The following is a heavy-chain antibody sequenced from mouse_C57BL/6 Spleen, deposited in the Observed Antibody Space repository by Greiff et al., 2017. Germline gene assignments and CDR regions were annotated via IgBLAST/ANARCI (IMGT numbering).Heavy chain of an antibody. Sequence: VQLQQPGAELVMPGASVKLSCKASGYTFTSYWMHWVKQRPGQGLEWIGEIDPSDSYTNYNQKFKCKSTLTVDKSSSTAYMQLSSLTSEDSAVYYCARDGSSSFAYWGQGTLVTVSA. D-gene: IGHD1-1*01. CDR3: ARDGSSSFAY. V-gene: IGHV1-69*01. CDR2: IDPSDSYT. J-gene: IGHJ3*01. CDR1: GYTFTSYW.